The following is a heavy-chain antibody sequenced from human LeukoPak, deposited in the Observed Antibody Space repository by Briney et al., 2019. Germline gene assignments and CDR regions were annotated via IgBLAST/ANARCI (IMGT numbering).Heavy chain of an antibody. CDR1: GGAISSYY. J-gene: IGHJ4*02. Sequence: SETLSLTCTVSGGAISSYYWSWIRQPPGKGLEWIGYIYYSGSTNYNPSLKSRVTISVDTSKNHFSLKLSSVTAADTAVYYCARGGGLRYNSGWYWYFDYWGQGTLVTVSS. V-gene: IGHV4-59*01. CDR2: IYYSGST. D-gene: IGHD6-19*01. CDR3: ARGGGLRYNSGWYWYFDY.